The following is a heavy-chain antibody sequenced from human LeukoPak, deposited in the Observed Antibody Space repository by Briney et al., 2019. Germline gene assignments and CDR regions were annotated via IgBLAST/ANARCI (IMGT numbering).Heavy chain of an antibody. CDR3: ARVSGTEFDY. V-gene: IGHV3-48*01. D-gene: IGHD6-25*01. Sequence: GGSLRLSCAASGFTFSSYSMNWVRQAPGKGLEWVSYISSSSTIYYADSVKGRFTISRDNAKNSLYLQMNSLRAEDTAVYYCARVSGTEFDYWGQGTLVTVSS. CDR1: GFTFSSYS. CDR2: ISSSSTI. J-gene: IGHJ4*02.